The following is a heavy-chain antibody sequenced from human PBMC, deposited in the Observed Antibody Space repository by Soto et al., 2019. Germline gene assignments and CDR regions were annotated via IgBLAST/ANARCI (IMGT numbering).Heavy chain of an antibody. CDR3: GRALYGSKTYYYGMDV. CDR2: IYPGDSDT. D-gene: IGHD3-10*01. V-gene: IGHV5-51*01. Sequence: GESLKISCKGSGYSFTSYWIGWVRQMPGKGLEWMGIIYPGDSDTRYSPSFQGQVTISADKSISTAYLQWSSLKASDTAMYYCGRALYGSKTYYYGMDVWGQGTTVTVSS. CDR1: GYSFTSYW. J-gene: IGHJ6*02.